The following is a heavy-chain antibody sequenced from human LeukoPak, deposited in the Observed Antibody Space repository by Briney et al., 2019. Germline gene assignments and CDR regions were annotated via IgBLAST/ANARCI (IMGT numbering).Heavy chain of an antibody. CDR3: ARVGRFIAVAAHFDY. CDR1: GYTFTSYG. V-gene: IGHV1-18*01. CDR2: ISAYNGNT. Sequence: APVKVSCKASGYTFTSYGISWVRQAPGQGLEWMGWISAYNGNTNYAQKLQGRVTMTTDTSTSTAYMELRSLRSDDTAVYYCARVGRFIAVAAHFDYWGQGTLVTVSS. D-gene: IGHD6-19*01. J-gene: IGHJ4*02.